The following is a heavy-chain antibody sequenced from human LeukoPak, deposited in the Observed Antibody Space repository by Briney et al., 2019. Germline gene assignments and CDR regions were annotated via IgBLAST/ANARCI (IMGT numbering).Heavy chain of an antibody. Sequence: GGSLRLSCAASGFTFSSYEMNWVRQAPGKGLEWVSYISSSGSTIYYADSVKGRFTISRDNAKNSLYLQMNSLRAEDTAVYYCASKRPDYGGPFDYWGQGTLVTVSS. CDR2: ISSSGSTI. D-gene: IGHD4-23*01. V-gene: IGHV3-48*03. CDR1: GFTFSSYE. J-gene: IGHJ4*02. CDR3: ASKRPDYGGPFDY.